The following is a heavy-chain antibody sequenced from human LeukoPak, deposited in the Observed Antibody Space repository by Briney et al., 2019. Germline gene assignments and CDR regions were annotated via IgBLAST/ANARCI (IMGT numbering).Heavy chain of an antibody. J-gene: IGHJ4*02. CDR1: GFTFSSYW. D-gene: IGHD1-26*01. Sequence: GSLRLSCAASGFTFSSYWMSWVRQAPGKGLEWVSVIYSGGSTYYADSVKGRFTISRDISKNTLYLQMNSLRAEDTAVYYCAIAILGATVDYWGQGTLVTVSS. CDR3: AIAILGATVDY. V-gene: IGHV3-53*01. CDR2: IYSGGST.